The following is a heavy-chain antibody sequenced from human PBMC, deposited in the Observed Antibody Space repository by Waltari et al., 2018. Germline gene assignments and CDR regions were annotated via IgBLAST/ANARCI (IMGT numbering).Heavy chain of an antibody. Sequence: QLQLQESGPGLVKPSETLSLSCSVSGGSISTKSPFSGWIRQPPGQGLQWIGTISYTGATYYSPSLKSRVTLSRDTSKNQLSLKLGSVTAADTAMYYCATYIGASVGTAAFDVWGQGTMVTVS. V-gene: IGHV4-39*01. CDR3: ATYIGASVGTAAFDV. CDR2: ISYTGAT. CDR1: GGSISTKSPF. J-gene: IGHJ3*01. D-gene: IGHD5-12*01.